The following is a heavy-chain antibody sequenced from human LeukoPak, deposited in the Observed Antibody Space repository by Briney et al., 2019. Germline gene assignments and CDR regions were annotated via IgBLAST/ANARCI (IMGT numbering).Heavy chain of an antibody. CDR1: GPSISSGGYY. Sequence: SETLSLTCTVSGPSISSGGYYWSWIRQHPGKGLEWIGYIYYSGSTYYNPSLKSRVTISVDTSKNQFSLKLSSVTAADTAVYYCARDGSGSYYLFDYWGQGTLVTVSS. CDR3: ARDGSGSYYLFDY. CDR2: IYYSGST. V-gene: IGHV4-31*03. D-gene: IGHD3-10*01. J-gene: IGHJ4*02.